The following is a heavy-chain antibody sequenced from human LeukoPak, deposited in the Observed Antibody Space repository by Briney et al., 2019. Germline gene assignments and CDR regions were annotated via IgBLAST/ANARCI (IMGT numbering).Heavy chain of an antibody. CDR2: ISSSSSYI. CDR1: GFTFSSYS. V-gene: IGHV3-21*01. Sequence: TGGSLRLSCAASGFTFSSYSMNWVRQAPGKGLEWVSSISSSSSYIYYADPVKGRFTISRDNAKNSLYLQMNSLRAEHTAVYYCARSVAVTYYYDSSGYRYFDYWGQGTLVTVSS. J-gene: IGHJ4*02. CDR3: ARSVAVTYYYDSSGYRYFDY. D-gene: IGHD3-22*01.